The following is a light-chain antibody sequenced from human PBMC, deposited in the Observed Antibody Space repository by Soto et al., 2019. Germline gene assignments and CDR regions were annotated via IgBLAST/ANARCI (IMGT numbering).Light chain of an antibody. J-gene: IGKJ4*01. Sequence: EIVLTQSPATLSLSPGERATLSCRASQSVSSYLAWYQQKTGQAPRLLIYDASNRATGIPARFSGSGSGTDFTLSISSLEPEVFAVYYCQQRSHWPPWLTFGGGTKVEIK. CDR3: QQRSHWPPWLT. CDR1: QSVSSY. CDR2: DAS. V-gene: IGKV3-11*01.